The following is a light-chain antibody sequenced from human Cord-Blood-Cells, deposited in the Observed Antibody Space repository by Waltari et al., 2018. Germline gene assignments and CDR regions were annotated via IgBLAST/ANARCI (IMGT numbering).Light chain of an antibody. J-gene: IGLJ3*02. CDR2: EGS. V-gene: IGLV2-23*01. CDR3: CSYAGSSTWV. CDR1: SSDVGGYNL. Sequence: QSALPPPASVSGSPGQSITIPCPGTSSDVGGYNLVSWYQQHPGKAPKLMIYEGSKRPSGVSNRFSGSKSGNTASLTISGLQAEDEADYYCCSYAGSSTWVFGGGTKLTVL.